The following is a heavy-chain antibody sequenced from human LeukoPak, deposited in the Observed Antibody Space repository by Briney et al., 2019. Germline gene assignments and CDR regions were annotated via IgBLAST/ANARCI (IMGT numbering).Heavy chain of an antibody. J-gene: IGHJ4*02. CDR3: AREKVVVAATVL. V-gene: IGHV3-7*01. CDR1: GFTFSSYW. D-gene: IGHD2-15*01. CDR2: INQDGTEK. Sequence: GGSLRLSCAASGFTFSSYWMNWVRQAPGKGLEWVANINQDGTEKYYVDSVKGRFTISRDNAKNSLYLQMNSLRAEDTAVYYCAREKVVVAATVLWGQGTLVTVSS.